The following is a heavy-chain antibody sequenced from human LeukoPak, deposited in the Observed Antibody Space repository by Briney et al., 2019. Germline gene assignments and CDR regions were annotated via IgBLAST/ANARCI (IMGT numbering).Heavy chain of an antibody. CDR3: AKDIRSGWY. D-gene: IGHD6-19*01. CDR1: GFTFDDYA. CDR2: ISWNSGSI. Sequence: GGSLRLSCAASGFTFDDYAMHWVRQAPGKGLEWVSGISWNSGSIGYADSVKGRFTISRGNAKNSLYLQMNSLRAEDTALYYCAKDIRSGWYWGQGTLVTVSS. J-gene: IGHJ4*02. V-gene: IGHV3-9*01.